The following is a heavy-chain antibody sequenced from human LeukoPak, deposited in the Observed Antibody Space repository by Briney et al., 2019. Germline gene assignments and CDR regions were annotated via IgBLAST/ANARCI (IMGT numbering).Heavy chain of an antibody. Sequence: PSETLSLTCAVYGGSFSGYYWSWIRQPPGKGLEWIGGINHSGSTNYNPSLKSRVTISVDTSKNQFSLKLSSVTAADTAVYYCAGPHYYYYGMDVWGQGTTVTVS. J-gene: IGHJ6*02. CDR3: AGPHYYYYGMDV. V-gene: IGHV4-34*01. CDR1: GGSFSGYY. CDR2: INHSGST.